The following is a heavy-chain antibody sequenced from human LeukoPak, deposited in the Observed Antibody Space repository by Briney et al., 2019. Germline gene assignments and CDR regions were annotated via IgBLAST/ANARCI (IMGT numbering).Heavy chain of an antibody. CDR2: ISAYNGNT. Sequence: ASVKVSCKASGYTFTSYGISWVRQAPGQGLEWMGWISAYNGNTNYARKLQGRVTMTEDTSTDTAYMELSSLRSEDTAVYYCARSLRGYAQGFDYWGQGTLVTVSS. J-gene: IGHJ4*02. D-gene: IGHD5-12*01. CDR3: ARSLRGYAQGFDY. CDR1: GYTFTSYG. V-gene: IGHV1-18*01.